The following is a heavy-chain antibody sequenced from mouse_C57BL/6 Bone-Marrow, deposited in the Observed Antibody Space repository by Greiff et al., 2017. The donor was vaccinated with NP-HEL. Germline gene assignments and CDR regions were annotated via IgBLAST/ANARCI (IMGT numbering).Heavy chain of an antibody. CDR3: AYYYGSRGAY. J-gene: IGHJ3*01. CDR1: GYTFTSYW. Sequence: QVQLQQPGAELVKPGASVKLSCKASGYTFTSYWMHWVKQRPGQGLEWIGMIHPNSGSTNYNEKFKSKATLTVDKSSSTAYMQLSSLTSEDSAVYYCAYYYGSRGAYWGQGTLVTVSA. D-gene: IGHD1-1*01. CDR2: IHPNSGST. V-gene: IGHV1-64*01.